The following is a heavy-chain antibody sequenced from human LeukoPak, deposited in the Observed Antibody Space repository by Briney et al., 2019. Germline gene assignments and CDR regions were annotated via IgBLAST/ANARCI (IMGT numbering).Heavy chain of an antibody. Sequence: PSETLSLTCAVSGYSISSGYYWGWIRQPPGKGLEWIGSIYHSGSTYYNPSPKSRVTISVDTSKNQFSLKLSSVTAADTAVYYCARLLYCSSTSCYSYWYFDLWGRGTLVTVSS. CDR2: IYHSGST. J-gene: IGHJ2*01. V-gene: IGHV4-38-2*01. CDR3: ARLLYCSSTSCYSYWYFDL. CDR1: GYSISSGYY. D-gene: IGHD2-2*01.